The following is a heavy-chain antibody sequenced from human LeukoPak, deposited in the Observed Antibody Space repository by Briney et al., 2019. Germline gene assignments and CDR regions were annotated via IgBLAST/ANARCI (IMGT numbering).Heavy chain of an antibody. CDR3: AKVGEGAAEDYYFDY. CDR2: MNPNSGNT. J-gene: IGHJ4*02. CDR1: GYTFTSYD. Sequence: GASVKVSCKASGYTFTSYDINWVRQATGQGLEWMGWMNPNSGNTGYAQKFQGRVTMTRNTSISTAHMELSSLRSEDTAVYYCAKVGEGAAEDYYFDYWGQGTLVTVSS. D-gene: IGHD6-13*01. V-gene: IGHV1-8*01.